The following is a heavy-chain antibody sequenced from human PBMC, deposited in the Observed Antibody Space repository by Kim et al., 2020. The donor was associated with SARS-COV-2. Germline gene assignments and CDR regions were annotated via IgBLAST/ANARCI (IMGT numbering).Heavy chain of an antibody. Sequence: PGDSDTRYSPSFQGQVTISADKSISTAYLQWSSLKVSDTAMYYCARSGDYWGQGTLVTVSS. CDR2: PGDSDT. J-gene: IGHJ4*02. V-gene: IGHV5-51*01. D-gene: IGHD2-15*01. CDR3: ARSGDY.